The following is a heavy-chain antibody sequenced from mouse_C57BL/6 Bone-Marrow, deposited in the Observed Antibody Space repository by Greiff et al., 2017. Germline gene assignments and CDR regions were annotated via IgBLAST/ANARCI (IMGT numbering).Heavy chain of an antibody. CDR3: AREGITTVVATPPWFAY. J-gene: IGHJ3*01. D-gene: IGHD1-1*01. CDR1: GYTLTGYW. Sequence: VQLQQPGAELVKPGASVKLSCKASGYTLTGYWMQWVKLRPGRGLEWIGEIDPSDRYTNYNQKFKGKATLTVDTSSSTAYMQLSSLTSEDSAVYYCAREGITTVVATPPWFAYWGQGTLVTVSA. V-gene: IGHV1-50*01. CDR2: IDPSDRYT.